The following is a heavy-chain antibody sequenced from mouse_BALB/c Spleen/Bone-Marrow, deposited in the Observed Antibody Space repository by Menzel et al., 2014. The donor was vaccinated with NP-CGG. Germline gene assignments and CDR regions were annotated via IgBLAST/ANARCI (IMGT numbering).Heavy chain of an antibody. CDR1: GYTFTNYY. V-gene: IGHV1S81*02. Sequence: VQLQQSGAELVKPGVSVKLSCKASGYTFTNYYMYWVKQRPGQDLEWIGEINPSNGGTNFNEKFKSKATLTVDKSSSTAYMQLSSLTSEDSAVYYCTTLGRFAYWGQGTLVTDSA. D-gene: IGHD4-1*01. J-gene: IGHJ3*01. CDR2: INPSNGGT. CDR3: TTLGRFAY.